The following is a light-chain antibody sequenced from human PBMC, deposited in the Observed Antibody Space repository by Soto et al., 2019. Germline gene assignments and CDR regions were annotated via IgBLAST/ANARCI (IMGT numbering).Light chain of an antibody. CDR3: QQTLSTPIT. CDR2: GAS. V-gene: IGKV1-39*01. J-gene: IGKJ5*01. Sequence: DIQMTQSPSSLSAFVGDSVTITCRASQSIGKNLNWYQQTPGRAPKLLISGASTLRTGVPATFRGSGSGTDFTLSIDNLHPHDFATYYCQQTLSTPITFGQGTRLEIK. CDR1: QSIGKN.